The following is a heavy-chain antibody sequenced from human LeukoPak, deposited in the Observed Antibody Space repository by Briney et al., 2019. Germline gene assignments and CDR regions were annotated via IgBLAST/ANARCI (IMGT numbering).Heavy chain of an antibody. Sequence: ASVKVSCKVSGYTLTELSMHWVRQAPGKGLEWMGGFDPEDGETIYAQKFQGRVTMTEDTSTDTAYMELSSLRSEDTAVYYCATDWRGAVAFDIWGQGTVVTVSS. D-gene: IGHD3-10*01. CDR1: GYTLTELS. J-gene: IGHJ3*02. V-gene: IGHV1-24*01. CDR3: ATDWRGAVAFDI. CDR2: FDPEDGET.